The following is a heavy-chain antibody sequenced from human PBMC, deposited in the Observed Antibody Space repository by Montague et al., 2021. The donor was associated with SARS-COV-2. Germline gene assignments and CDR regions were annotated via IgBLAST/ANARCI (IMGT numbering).Heavy chain of an antibody. CDR1: GGSFSGYN. J-gene: IGHJ5*02. CDR2: INHSGST. CDR3: ARGPRITMIVVVITDIWFDP. Sequence: SETLSLTCAVYGGSFSGYNWSWIRQPPGKGLEWVGEINHSGSTNYNPSLNIQVTISVDTSKNQFSLKLSSVTAADTAVYYCARGPRITMIVVVITDIWFDPWGQGTLVTVSS. D-gene: IGHD3-22*01. V-gene: IGHV4-34*01.